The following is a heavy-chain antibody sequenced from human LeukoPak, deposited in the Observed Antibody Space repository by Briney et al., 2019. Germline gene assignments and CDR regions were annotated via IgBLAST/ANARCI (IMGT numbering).Heavy chain of an antibody. CDR1: GFTFSSYA. J-gene: IGHJ2*01. V-gene: IGHV3-23*01. D-gene: IGHD3-22*01. CDR3: AKDRIVYYYDSSGLKVVPRHWYFDL. CDR2: ISGSGGST. Sequence: GGSLRLSCAASGFTFSSYAMSWVRQAPGKGLEWVSTISGSGGSTYYADSVKGRFTISRDNSKNTLYLQMNSLRAEDTAVYYCAKDRIVYYYDSSGLKVVPRHWYFDLWGRGTLVTVSS.